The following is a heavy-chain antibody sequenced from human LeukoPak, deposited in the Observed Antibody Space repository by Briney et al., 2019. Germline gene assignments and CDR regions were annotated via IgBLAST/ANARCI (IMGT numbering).Heavy chain of an antibody. CDR3: TRGADSSSWYSVNWDLDY. J-gene: IGHJ4*02. CDR2: IKTKTETT. CDR1: GFTFSNAW. V-gene: IGHV3-15*01. D-gene: IGHD6-13*01. Sequence: GGSLRLSCAASGFTFSNAWMSWVRQAPGKGLEWVGRIKTKTETTDYAAPVKGRFTISRDDSKNMLYLQMNSLKTEDTAVYYCTRGADSSSWYSVNWDLDYWGQGTLVTVSS.